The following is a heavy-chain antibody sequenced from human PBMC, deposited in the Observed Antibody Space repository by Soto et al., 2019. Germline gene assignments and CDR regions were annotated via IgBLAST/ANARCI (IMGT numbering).Heavy chain of an antibody. CDR3: AKRTSGSDDYFDY. J-gene: IGHJ4*02. CDR1: GFTFSSYW. Sequence: PGGSLRLSCAASGFTFSSYWMHWVRQAPGKGLVWVSRINSDGSSTSYADSVKGRFTISRDNAKNTLYLQMNSLRADDTAVYYCAKRTSGSDDYFDYWGQGTLVTVSS. V-gene: IGHV3-74*01. D-gene: IGHD1-26*01. CDR2: INSDGSST.